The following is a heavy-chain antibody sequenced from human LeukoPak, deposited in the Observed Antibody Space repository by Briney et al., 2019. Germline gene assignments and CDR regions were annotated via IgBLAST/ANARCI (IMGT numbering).Heavy chain of an antibody. CDR3: ARAGGSSWYYFDY. CDR2: IIPIFGTA. CDR1: GGTFSSYA. V-gene: IGHV1-69*05. Sequence: SVKVSCKSSGGTFSSYAISWVRPAPGQGLEWMGGIIPIFGTANYAQKFQGRVTITTDESTSTAYMELGSLRSEDTAVYYCARAGGSSWYYFDYWGQGTLVTVSS. J-gene: IGHJ4*02. D-gene: IGHD6-13*01.